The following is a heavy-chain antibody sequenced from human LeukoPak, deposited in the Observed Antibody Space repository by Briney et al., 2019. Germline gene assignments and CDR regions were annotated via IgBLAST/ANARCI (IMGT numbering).Heavy chain of an antibody. CDR2: ISGSGGST. D-gene: IGHD6-19*01. V-gene: IGHV3-23*01. J-gene: IGHJ4*02. CDR1: GFTFSSYA. CDR3: AKEILWLVPGGLDY. Sequence: GGSLRPSCAASGFTFSSYAMSWVRQAPGKGLEWVSAISGSGGSTYYADSVKGRFTISRDNSKNTLYPQMNSLRAEDTAVYYCAKEILWLVPGGLDYWGQGTLVTVSS.